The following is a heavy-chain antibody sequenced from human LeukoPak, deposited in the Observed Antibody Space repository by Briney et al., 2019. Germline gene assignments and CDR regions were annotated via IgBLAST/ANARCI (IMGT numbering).Heavy chain of an antibody. CDR2: TSAYNGNT. J-gene: IGHJ4*02. CDR1: GYTFTSYG. Sequence: ASVKVSCKASGYTFTSYGISWVRQAPGQGLGWMGWTSAYNGNTNYAQKLQGRVTMTTDTSTSTAYMELRSLRSDDTAVHYCARTPRGEMQGGPHDYDFWSGSDYWGQGTLVTVSS. D-gene: IGHD3-3*01. CDR3: ARTPRGEMQGGPHDYDFWSGSDY. V-gene: IGHV1-18*01.